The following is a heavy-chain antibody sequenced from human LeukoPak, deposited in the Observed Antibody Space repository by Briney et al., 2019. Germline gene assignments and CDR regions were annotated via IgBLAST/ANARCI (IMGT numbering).Heavy chain of an antibody. CDR3: ARFETHMITFGLVDY. CDR2: ISSSSSYI. CDR1: GFTFSSYS. Sequence: GGSLRLSCAASGFTFSSYSMNWVRHAPGKGLEWVSSISSSSSYIYYADSVKGRFTISRDNAKNSLYLQMNSLRAEDTAVYYCARFETHMITFGLVDYWGQGTLVTVSS. J-gene: IGHJ4*02. V-gene: IGHV3-21*01. D-gene: IGHD3-16*01.